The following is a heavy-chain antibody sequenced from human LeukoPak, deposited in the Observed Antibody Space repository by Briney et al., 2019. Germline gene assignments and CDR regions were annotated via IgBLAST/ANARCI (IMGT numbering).Heavy chain of an antibody. J-gene: IGHJ4*02. D-gene: IGHD3-3*01. CDR2: ISAYNGNT. CDR1: GYTFTSYG. CDR3: ARDRGSGRFLEWLSFDY. Sequence: GASVKVSCKASGYTFTSYGISWVRQAPGQGLEWMGWISAYNGNTNYAQKLQGRVTMTTDTSTSTAYMELRSLRSDDTAVYYCARDRGSGRFLEWLSFDYWGQGTLVTVSS. V-gene: IGHV1-18*01.